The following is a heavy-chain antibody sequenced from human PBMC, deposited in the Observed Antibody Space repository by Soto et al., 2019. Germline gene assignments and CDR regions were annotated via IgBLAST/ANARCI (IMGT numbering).Heavy chain of an antibody. CDR2: IKSKTDGGTT. V-gene: IGHV3-15*01. J-gene: IGHJ6*03. CDR3: TTDRSVGRGDIVVVPAADYYYMDV. CDR1: GFTFSNAW. Sequence: GGSLRLSCAASGFTFSNAWMSWVRQAPGKGLEWVGRIKSKTDGGTTDYAAPVKGRFTISREDSKNTLYLQMNSLKTEDTAVDYCTTDRSVGRGDIVVVPAADYYYMDVWGKGTTVTVSS. D-gene: IGHD2-2*01.